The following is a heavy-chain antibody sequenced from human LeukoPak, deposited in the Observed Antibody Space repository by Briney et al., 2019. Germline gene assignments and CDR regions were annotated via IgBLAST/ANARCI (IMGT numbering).Heavy chain of an antibody. J-gene: IGHJ4*02. CDR3: AKINNKDDY. V-gene: IGHV3-30*18. CDR2: ISPHGDIE. D-gene: IGHD1/OR15-1a*01. Sequence: GGSLRLSCAASGFTFTTFGIHWVRQATGKGLEWVAAISPHGDIEYYTDSVKGRFTISRDNSKNMIYLQMNSLRGEDSAVYYCAKINNKDDYWGQGNLVTVSS. CDR1: GFTFTTFG.